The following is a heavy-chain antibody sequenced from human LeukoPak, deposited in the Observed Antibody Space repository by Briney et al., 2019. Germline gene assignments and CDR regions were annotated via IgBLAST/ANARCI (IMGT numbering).Heavy chain of an antibody. Sequence: GGSLRLSCAASGFTFSSYDMHWVRQAPGKGLEWVAFIRYDGNNKYYADSVKGRFAISRDNSKNTLYLQMNSLRAEDTAVYYCAIGPVLPTGDDYWGQGTLVTVSS. J-gene: IGHJ4*02. CDR3: AIGPVLPTGDDY. D-gene: IGHD7-27*01. CDR1: GFTFSSYD. V-gene: IGHV3-30*02. CDR2: IRYDGNNK.